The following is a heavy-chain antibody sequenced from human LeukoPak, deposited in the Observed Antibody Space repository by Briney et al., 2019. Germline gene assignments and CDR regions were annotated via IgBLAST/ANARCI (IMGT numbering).Heavy chain of an antibody. V-gene: IGHV4-59*01. D-gene: IGHD1-1*01. CDR2: IYYSGST. J-gene: IGHJ4*02. CDR3: ARVSVPKYYFDY. Sequence: PSETLSLTCTVSGGSISSYYWSWIRQPLGKGLEWIGYIYYSGSTNYNPSLKSRVTISVDTSKNQFSLKLSSVTAADTAVYYCARVSVPKYYFDYWGQGTLVTVSS. CDR1: GGSISSYY.